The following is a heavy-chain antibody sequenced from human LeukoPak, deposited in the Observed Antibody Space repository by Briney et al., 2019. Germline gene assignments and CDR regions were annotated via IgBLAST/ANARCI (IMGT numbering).Heavy chain of an antibody. CDR1: GFTFSSYA. J-gene: IGHJ4*02. Sequence: GGSLRLPCAASGFTFSSYAMSWVRQAPGKGLEWVSAISGSGGSTYYADSVKGRFTISRDNSKNTLYLQMNSLRAEDTAVYYCAKIIYGDYGNYWGQGTLVTVSS. CDR2: ISGSGGST. D-gene: IGHD4-17*01. V-gene: IGHV3-23*01. CDR3: AKIIYGDYGNY.